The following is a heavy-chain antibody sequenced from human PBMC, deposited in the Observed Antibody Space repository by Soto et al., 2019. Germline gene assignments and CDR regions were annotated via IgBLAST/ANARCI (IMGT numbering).Heavy chain of an antibody. CDR3: ARGYRQSGYSSSWVFDY. CDR1: GGSINSGXYY. D-gene: IGHD6-13*01. CDR2: MYYSGXX. V-gene: IGHV4-31*03. J-gene: IGHJ4*02. Sequence: QVQLRESGPGLVKPSQTLSLTCTVSGGSINSGXYYWNWIRQHPGKGLEWIGYMYYSGXXXSNPFLRSRVIISADTSENHFSLKLSXVTAADTAVYFCARGYRQSGYSSSWVFDYWGQGTLVNVSS.